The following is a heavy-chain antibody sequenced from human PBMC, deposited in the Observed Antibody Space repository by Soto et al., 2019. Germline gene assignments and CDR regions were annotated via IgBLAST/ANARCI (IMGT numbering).Heavy chain of an antibody. CDR3: ATAGRSGYRNFDF. V-gene: IGHV3-21*01. CDR2: ISSTSSYI. D-gene: IGHD3-22*01. Sequence: DVQLVESGGGLVKPGGSLRLSCTASGFTFNLYTLNWVRQAPGKGLEWVSSISSTSSYIYYADSVKGRFAISRDNAEKSLFLQMSDLRAEDTALYYCATAGRSGYRNFDFWGQGTLVTVSS. J-gene: IGHJ4*02. CDR1: GFTFNLYT.